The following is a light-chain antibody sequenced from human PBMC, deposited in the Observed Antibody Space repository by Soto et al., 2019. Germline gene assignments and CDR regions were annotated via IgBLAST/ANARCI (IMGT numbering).Light chain of an antibody. CDR2: KVS. CDR3: MQGSHWVT. V-gene: IGKV2-30*01. J-gene: IGKJ2*01. CDR1: QSLVYSDGNTY. Sequence: DGVMTQSPLYLPVTLGQPASISCRSSQSLVYSDGNTYLNWFHQRPGQSPRRLISKVSNRGSGVPDRVSGSGSGNDLTLKISRVEAEDVGVFYCMQGSHWVTFGQGTKMEI.